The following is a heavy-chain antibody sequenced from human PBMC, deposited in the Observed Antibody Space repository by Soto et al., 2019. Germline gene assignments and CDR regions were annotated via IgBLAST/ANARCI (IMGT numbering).Heavy chain of an antibody. J-gene: IGHJ5*02. CDR2: IYYSGRT. Sequence: QVQLQESGPGLVKPSQTLSLTCTVSGGSISSGGYYWSWIRQHPGKGLEWIGYIYYSGRTYYKQSLRSRVTISVDTSKNQFSLKLSSVTAADTAVYYCARVRYCSGGSCYPKFDPWGQGTLVTVSS. D-gene: IGHD2-15*01. V-gene: IGHV4-31*03. CDR1: GGSISSGGYY. CDR3: ARVRYCSGGSCYPKFDP.